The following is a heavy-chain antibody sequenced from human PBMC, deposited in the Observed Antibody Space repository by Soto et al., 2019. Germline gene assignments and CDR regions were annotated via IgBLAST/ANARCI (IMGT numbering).Heavy chain of an antibody. CDR1: GFTFSSYA. D-gene: IGHD2-2*01. Sequence: EVQLLESGGGLVQPGGSLRLSCAASGFTFSSYAMSWVRQAPGKGLYWVSVISGSGGRINYADSVKGLFTISRDNSKNTLYLQMNSRRGKDTDVYYCAKPSLYCSSTSCYDYCGQGTMVTGSS. CDR2: ISGSGGRI. CDR3: AKPSLYCSSTSCYDY. J-gene: IGHJ4*02. V-gene: IGHV3-23*01.